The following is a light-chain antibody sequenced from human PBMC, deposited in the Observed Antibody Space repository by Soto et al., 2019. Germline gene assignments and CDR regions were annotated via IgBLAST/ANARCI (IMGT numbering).Light chain of an antibody. Sequence: DIVMTQSPDSLAVSLGERATINCKSSQSVLYSSNNKNYLAWYQQKPRQPPKLLIYWASTQESGVPDRFSGSGSGTDFTLTISSLQAEDVVVYYCQQYYSIPLAFGQGTKVDIK. CDR1: QSVLYSSNNKNY. J-gene: IGKJ1*01. CDR2: WAS. CDR3: QQYYSIPLA. V-gene: IGKV4-1*01.